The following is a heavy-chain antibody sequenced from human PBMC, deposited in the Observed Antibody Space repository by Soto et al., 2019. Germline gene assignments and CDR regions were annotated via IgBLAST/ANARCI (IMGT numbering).Heavy chain of an antibody. D-gene: IGHD6-6*01. V-gene: IGHV5-51*01. CDR1: GFSLNTYW. CDR3: ARQGRPYSGSGYDNGMDV. J-gene: IGHJ6*01. Sequence: GESLKISCNASGFSLNTYWIGWVRQKPGKGLEWMGSIFPGDSDTRYSPSFQGQVIISADRSISTAYLQWRSLKASDTAIYYCARQGRPYSGSGYDNGMDVGGQGTTVTVSS. CDR2: IFPGDSDT.